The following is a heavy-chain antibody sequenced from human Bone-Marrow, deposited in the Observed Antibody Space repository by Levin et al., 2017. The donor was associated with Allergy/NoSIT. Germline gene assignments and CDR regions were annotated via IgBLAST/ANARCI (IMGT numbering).Heavy chain of an antibody. Sequence: GGSLRLSCAVSGFTVGNNYMHWVRQAPGKGLEWVCLIYSRGSTAYADSVKGRFTISRDISQNMVYLQMSRLRVEDTAFYYCAARNVQWPQWGRGALVTVSS. CDR1: GFTVGNNY. V-gene: IGHV3-53*01. J-gene: IGHJ4*02. D-gene: IGHD6-19*01. CDR2: IYSRGST. CDR3: AARNVQWPQ.